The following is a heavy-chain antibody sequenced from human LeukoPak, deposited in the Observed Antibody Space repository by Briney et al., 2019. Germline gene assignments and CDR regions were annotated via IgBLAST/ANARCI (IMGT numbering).Heavy chain of an antibody. D-gene: IGHD5-18*01. CDR2: IYYSGST. J-gene: IGHJ4*02. CDR3: ASQIQLWRIDY. CDR1: GGSISSYY. V-gene: IGHV4-59*04. Sequence: SETLSLTCTVSGGSISSYYWSWIRQPPGKGLEWIGYIYYSGSTYYNPSLKSRVTISVDTSKNQFSLKLSSVTAADTAVYYCASQIQLWRIDYWGQGTLVTVSS.